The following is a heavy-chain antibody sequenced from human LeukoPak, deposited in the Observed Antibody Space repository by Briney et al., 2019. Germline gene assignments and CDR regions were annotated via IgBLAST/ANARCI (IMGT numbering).Heavy chain of an antibody. CDR3: ARVNGDQRVLYYFDY. CDR2: IYNSGST. V-gene: IGHV4-38-2*02. Sequence: PSETLSLTCTVSGYSISSGYFWGWIRQPPGKGLEWIGTIYNSGSTYYNASLESRVTISVDTSKNQFSLKLSSVTAADTAVYYCARVNGDQRVLYYFDYWGQGTLVTVSS. J-gene: IGHJ4*02. D-gene: IGHD4-17*01. CDR1: GYSISSGYF.